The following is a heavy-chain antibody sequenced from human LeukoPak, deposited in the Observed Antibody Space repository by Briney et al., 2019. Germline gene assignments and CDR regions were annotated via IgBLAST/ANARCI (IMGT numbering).Heavy chain of an antibody. CDR1: GYTFTTYG. J-gene: IGHJ6*03. CDR3: ARAGSYYYMDV. V-gene: IGHV1-18*01. Sequence: ASVKVSCKASGYTFTTYGISWVQQAPGQGLEWMGWIDAYNGNTNYAQNLQGRVTMTTDTSTSTAYMELRSLRSDDTAVYYCARAGSYYYMDVWGKGTTVTVSS. D-gene: IGHD1-1*01. CDR2: IDAYNGNT.